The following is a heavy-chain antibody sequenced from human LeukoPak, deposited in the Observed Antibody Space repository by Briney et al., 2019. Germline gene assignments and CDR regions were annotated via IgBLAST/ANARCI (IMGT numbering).Heavy chain of an antibody. CDR2: IYTSGST. CDR1: GGSISSYY. Sequence: SETLSLTCTVSGGSISSYYWSWIRQPVRKGLEWIGRIYTSGSTNYNPPLKSRVTMSVDTSKDQFSLKLSSVIAADTAVYYCARGEGYYYDSSGYYRPKAGFDYWGQGTLVTVSS. V-gene: IGHV4-4*07. D-gene: IGHD3-22*01. CDR3: ARGEGYYYDSSGYYRPKAGFDY. J-gene: IGHJ4*02.